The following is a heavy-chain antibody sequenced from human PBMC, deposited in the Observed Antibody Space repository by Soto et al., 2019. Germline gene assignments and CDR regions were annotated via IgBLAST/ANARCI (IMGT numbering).Heavy chain of an antibody. V-gene: IGHV3-30*03. Sequence: GGSLRLSCAASGFTFSSYGMNWVRQAPGKGLEWVAVVSYDEITKYYADSVKGRFTISRDNAKNALYLQMNSLRADDTAVYFCVRGMNPLFGGQGTLVTVSS. CDR2: VSYDEITK. CDR1: GFTFSSYG. J-gene: IGHJ4*01. CDR3: VRGMNPLF.